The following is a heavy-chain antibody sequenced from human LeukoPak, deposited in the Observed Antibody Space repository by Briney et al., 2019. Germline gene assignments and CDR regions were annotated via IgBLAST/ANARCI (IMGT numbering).Heavy chain of an antibody. CDR2: VYPGDSDS. D-gene: IGHD1-26*01. Sequence: VESLKISCRASGYNFPNYWLGLVRQMPGKGLEWMGIVYPGDSDSRYRPSLQGQVTISTDRSISPAFLQWSSLRASDTAIYYCARGGANTVRYFFDYWGQGTLVTVSS. CDR1: GYNFPNYW. CDR3: ARGGANTVRYFFDY. J-gene: IGHJ4*02. V-gene: IGHV5-51*01.